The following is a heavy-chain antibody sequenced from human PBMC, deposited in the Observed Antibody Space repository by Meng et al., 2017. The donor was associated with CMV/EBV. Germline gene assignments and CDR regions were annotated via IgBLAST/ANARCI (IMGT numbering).Heavy chain of an antibody. CDR2: INPNSGGT. V-gene: IGHV1-2*02. Sequence: GRRGPSGAEGKKPWASVKVSCKASGYTFTGYYMHWVRQAPGQGLEWMGWINPNSGGTNYAQKFQGRVTMTRDTSISTAYMELSRLRSYDTAVYYCARGPLGEYSNYDAPWGQGTLVTVSS. CDR3: ARGPLGEYSNYDAP. D-gene: IGHD4-11*01. J-gene: IGHJ5*02. CDR1: GYTFTGYY.